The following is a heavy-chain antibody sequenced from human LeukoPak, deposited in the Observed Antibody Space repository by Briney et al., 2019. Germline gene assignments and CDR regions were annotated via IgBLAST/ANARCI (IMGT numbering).Heavy chain of an antibody. CDR1: RFTFRDHF. CDR3: ATAPTEDGDGSSPGY. Sequence: PGGSLRLSCAAPRFTFRDHFMSWIRQPPGKGLEYVSYISSSGSVTYYSDSVKGRFTVSRDNAKNSLFLQMNSLRAEDTAVYYCATAPTEDGDGSSPGYWGQGTLVTVSS. D-gene: IGHD4-17*01. J-gene: IGHJ4*02. V-gene: IGHV3-11*04. CDR2: ISSSGSVT.